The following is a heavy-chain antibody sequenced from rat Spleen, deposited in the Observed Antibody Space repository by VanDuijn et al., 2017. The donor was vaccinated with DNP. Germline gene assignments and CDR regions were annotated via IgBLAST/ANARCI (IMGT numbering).Heavy chain of an antibody. CDR2: ISPGVGNT. CDR1: GFTFSNYF. CDR3: ARHPLYGGYMYFDS. J-gene: IGHJ2*01. V-gene: IGHV5-25*01. Sequence: EVQLAESGGGLVQPGRSMKLSCAASGFTFSNYFMAWVRQAPTKGLEWVAAISPGVGNTYYRDSVKGRFTISRDNGKNSLYLHMDSLKSEDKATYYCARHPLYGGYMYFDSWGQGVMVTVSS. D-gene: IGHD1-11*01.